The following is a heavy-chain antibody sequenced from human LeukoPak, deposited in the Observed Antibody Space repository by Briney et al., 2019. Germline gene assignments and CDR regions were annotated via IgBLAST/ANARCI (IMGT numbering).Heavy chain of an antibody. CDR1: GFTFSSYS. CDR3: ASGSLGYCSGGSCSYNWFDP. V-gene: IGHV3-21*01. D-gene: IGHD2-15*01. Sequence: PGGSLRLSCAASGFTFSSYSMNWVRQAPGKGLEWVSSISSSSSYIYYADSVKGRFTISRDNAKNSLYLQMNSLRAEDTAVYYCASGSLGYCSGGSCSYNWFDPWGQGTLVTVSS. CDR2: ISSSSSYI. J-gene: IGHJ5*02.